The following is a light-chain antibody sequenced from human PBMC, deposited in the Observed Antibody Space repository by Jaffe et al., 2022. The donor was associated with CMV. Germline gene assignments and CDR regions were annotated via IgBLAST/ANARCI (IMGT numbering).Light chain of an antibody. CDR1: QSVNSDF. Sequence: EIVLTQSPGTLSLYPGERATLSCRASQSVNSDFLAWYQQKPGQAPRLLIYAASSRATDIPDRFSASASGTDFILTISRLEPEDFAVYYCQQYAGSPWTFGQGTKVEIK. J-gene: IGKJ1*01. V-gene: IGKV3-20*01. CDR2: AAS. CDR3: QQYAGSPWT.